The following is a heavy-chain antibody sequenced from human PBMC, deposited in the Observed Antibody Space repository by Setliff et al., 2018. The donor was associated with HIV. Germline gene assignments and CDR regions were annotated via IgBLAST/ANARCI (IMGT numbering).Heavy chain of an antibody. CDR2: ISPYDAAR. CDR1: GYTFTNNF. Sequence: ASVKVSCKASGYTFTNNFIHWVRQAPGQGLEWMGWISPYDAARKISQKFRGWVSLTTDTSINTAYIELGGLQSDDTAVYYCARQLYNSLDFWGQGALVTVSS. V-gene: IGHV1-2*04. D-gene: IGHD1-1*01. J-gene: IGHJ4*02. CDR3: ARQLYNSLDF.